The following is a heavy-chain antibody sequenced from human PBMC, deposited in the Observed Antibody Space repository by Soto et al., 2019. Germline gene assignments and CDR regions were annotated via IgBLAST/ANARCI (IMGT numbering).Heavy chain of an antibody. V-gene: IGHV3-30*03. D-gene: IGHD5-18*01. J-gene: IGHJ5*02. CDR1: GFVFSTYG. CDR3: YVDSEDGWFDP. Sequence: GGSLRLSCAASGFVFSTYGMHWVRQAPGKGLEWVAVISYDGSNKYYADSVKGRSTISRDNSKNTLSLQMNSLRAEDTAVYYCYVDSEDGWFDPWGQGTLVTVSS. CDR2: ISYDGSNK.